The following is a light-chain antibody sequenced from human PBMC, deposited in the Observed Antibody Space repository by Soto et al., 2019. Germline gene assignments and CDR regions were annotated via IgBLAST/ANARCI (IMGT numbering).Light chain of an antibody. CDR3: QQYDTLPLT. Sequence: DIQMTQSPSSLSASVGDRVTIICQASQDITNYLNWYQQKPGKAPNLLIHDSSNSETGVPSRFSGSGTGTYFSFTISSLQPEDIATYYCQQYDTLPLTFGQGTRLEIK. J-gene: IGKJ5*01. CDR2: DSS. V-gene: IGKV1-33*01. CDR1: QDITNY.